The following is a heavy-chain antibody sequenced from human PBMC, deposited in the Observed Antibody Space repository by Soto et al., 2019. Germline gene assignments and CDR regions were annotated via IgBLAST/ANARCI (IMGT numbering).Heavy chain of an antibody. V-gene: IGHV4-30-4*01. CDR3: AREIIPLTTDWYFDL. CDR1: GGSISGGVYY. J-gene: IGHJ2*01. D-gene: IGHD4-17*01. Sequence: SETLSLTCTVSGGSISGGVYYWSWIRQPPGKGLEWIGYIFDSGSTYYNPSLKSRVTISVDTSKNQFSLRLSSVTAADTAVYYCAREIIPLTTDWYFDLWGRGTLVTVSS. CDR2: IFDSGST.